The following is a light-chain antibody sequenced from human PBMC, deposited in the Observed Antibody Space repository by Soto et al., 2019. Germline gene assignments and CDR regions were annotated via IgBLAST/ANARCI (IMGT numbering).Light chain of an antibody. J-gene: IGKJ2*01. CDR3: QQYGTSPPNT. V-gene: IGKV3-20*01. CDR1: QSVSSIY. CDR2: GAS. Sequence: EIVLTQSPGTLSFSPGDRATLSCRASQSVSSIYFAWYQQKPGQAPRLLIYGASSRATGIPDRFSGSGSGTDFTLTISRLEPEDFAVHNCQQYGTSPPNTFGQGTKLEIK.